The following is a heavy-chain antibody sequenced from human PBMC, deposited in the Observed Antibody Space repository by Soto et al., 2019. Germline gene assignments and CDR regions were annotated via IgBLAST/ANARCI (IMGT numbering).Heavy chain of an antibody. CDR1: GGTFSGYP. Sequence: QVQLVQSRAEVKKPGSSVKVSCGASGGTFSGYPINWVRQAPGQGLEWMGGIIPFFGTSNYAQKFQGRVTITADESTSTAYMELRSLRSEDTAVYYCARVGHITNYGMAVWGQGTTVTVSS. CDR3: ARVGHITNYGMAV. V-gene: IGHV1-69*01. CDR2: IIPFFGTS. D-gene: IGHD1-26*01. J-gene: IGHJ6*02.